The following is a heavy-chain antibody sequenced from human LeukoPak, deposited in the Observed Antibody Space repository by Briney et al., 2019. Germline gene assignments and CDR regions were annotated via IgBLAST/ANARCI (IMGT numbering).Heavy chain of an antibody. Sequence: SVKVSCKASGGTFSSYAISWVRQAPGQGLEWMGRIIPILGIASYAQKFQGRVTITADKSTSTAYMELSSLRSEDTAVYYCARAYYGSGSYSKWFDPWGQGTLVTVSS. D-gene: IGHD3-10*01. J-gene: IGHJ5*02. V-gene: IGHV1-69*04. CDR1: GGTFSSYA. CDR3: ARAYYGSGSYSKWFDP. CDR2: IIPILGIA.